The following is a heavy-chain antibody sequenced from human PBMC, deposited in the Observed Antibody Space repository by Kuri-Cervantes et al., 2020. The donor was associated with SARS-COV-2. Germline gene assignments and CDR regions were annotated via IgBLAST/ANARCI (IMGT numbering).Heavy chain of an antibody. CDR3: ARELGHDSTFSL. CDR1: GFTFSNAW. D-gene: IGHD3-22*01. Sequence: GESLKISCAASGFTFSNAWMSWVRQAPGKGLEWVGRIKSKTDGGTTDYAAPVKGRFTISRDDSKNTLYLQMNSLRAEDTAVYYCARELGHDSTFSLWGRGTLVTVSS. CDR2: IKSKTDGGTT. V-gene: IGHV3-15*01. J-gene: IGHJ2*01.